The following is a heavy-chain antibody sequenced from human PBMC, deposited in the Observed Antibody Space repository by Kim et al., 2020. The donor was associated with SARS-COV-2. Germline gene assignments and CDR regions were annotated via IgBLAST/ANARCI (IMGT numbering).Heavy chain of an antibody. Sequence: ASVKVSCKVSGYTLTELSMHWVRRAPGKGLEWMGGFDPEDGETIYAQKFQGRVTMTEDTSTDTAYMELSSLRSEDTAVYYCATVRFPITIFGVVPLFFDYWGQGTLVTVSS. J-gene: IGHJ4*02. D-gene: IGHD3-3*01. CDR2: FDPEDGET. CDR1: GYTLTELS. CDR3: ATVRFPITIFGVVPLFFDY. V-gene: IGHV1-24*01.